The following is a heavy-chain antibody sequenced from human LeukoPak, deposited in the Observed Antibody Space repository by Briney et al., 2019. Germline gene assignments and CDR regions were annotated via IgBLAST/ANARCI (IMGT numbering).Heavy chain of an antibody. CDR3: ARDNRALGTALDY. V-gene: IGHV3-21*01. CDR2: ISSSSSYI. Sequence: TGGSLRLSCAASGFTFNTYSMNWVRQAPGKGLEWVSSISSSSSYIYYADSLKGRFTISRDNAKNSLYLQMNSLRAEDTAVYYCARDNRALGTALDYWGQGTLVTVSS. J-gene: IGHJ4*02. CDR1: GFTFNTYS. D-gene: IGHD1-14*01.